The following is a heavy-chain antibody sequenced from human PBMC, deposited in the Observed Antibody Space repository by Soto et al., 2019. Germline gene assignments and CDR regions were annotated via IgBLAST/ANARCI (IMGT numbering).Heavy chain of an antibody. CDR1: GGTFSSYA. CDR3: ARRLETRIALGLEVTTPTDYYYGMEV. J-gene: IGHJ6*01. CDR2: IIPIFGTA. D-gene: IGHD3-10*01. V-gene: IGHV1-69*13. Sequence: SVKVSCKASGGTFSSYAISWVRQAPGQGLEWMGGIIPIFGTANYAQKFQGRVTITADESTSTAYMELSSLRSEDTAVYYCARRLETRIALGLEVTTPTDYYYGMEVWERVTTVTLSS.